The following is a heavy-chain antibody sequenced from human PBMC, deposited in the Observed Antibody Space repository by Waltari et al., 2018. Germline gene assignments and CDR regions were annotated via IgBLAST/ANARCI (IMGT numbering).Heavy chain of an antibody. D-gene: IGHD3-10*01. V-gene: IGHV1-69-2*01. J-gene: IGHJ4*02. Sequence: EVELVQSGAEVKKPGATVKISCKASGYTFMDYFMHWVQQAPGKGLEWMGSSDTEDGETVYSEKFQGRVTITADTSTDTAYMELSSLTSGDTAVYYCAPLPGGSGQTFDYWGQGTLVTVSS. CDR3: APLPGGSGQTFDY. CDR2: SDTEDGET. CDR1: GYTFMDYF.